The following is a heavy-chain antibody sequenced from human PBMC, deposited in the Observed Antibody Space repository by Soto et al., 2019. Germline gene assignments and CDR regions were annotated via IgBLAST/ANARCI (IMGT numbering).Heavy chain of an antibody. D-gene: IGHD3-3*01. V-gene: IGHV3-15*01. Sequence: EVQLVVSGGGLVKPGGSLRLSCAASGFTFSNAWMSWVRQGPGKGLEWVGRIKSKTDGGTTDYAAPVKGRFTISRDDSKNTLYLQMNSLKTEDTAVYYCTTGSVSGLWSGYHYWGQGTLVTVSS. CDR1: GFTFSNAW. CDR3: TTGSVSGLWSGYHY. J-gene: IGHJ4*02. CDR2: IKSKTDGGTT.